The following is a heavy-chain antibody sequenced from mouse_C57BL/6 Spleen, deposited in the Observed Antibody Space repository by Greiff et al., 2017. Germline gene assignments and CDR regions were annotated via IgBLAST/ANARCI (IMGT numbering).Heavy chain of an antibody. CDR1: GFNIKDDY. CDR3: TPGRDFDY. V-gene: IGHV14-4*01. J-gene: IGHJ2*01. Sequence: DVQLQESGAELVRPGASVKLSCTASGFNIKDDYMHWVKQRPEQGLEWIGWIDPENGDTEYASKFQGKATITADTSSNTAYLQLSSLTSEDTAVYYCTPGRDFDYWGQGTTLTVSS. CDR2: IDPENGDT. D-gene: IGHD4-1*01.